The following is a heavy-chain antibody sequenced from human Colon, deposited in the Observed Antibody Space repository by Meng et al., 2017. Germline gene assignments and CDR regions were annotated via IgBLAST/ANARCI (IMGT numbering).Heavy chain of an antibody. CDR1: GFTFSSYW. CDR3: ARDTDWHNFDN. J-gene: IGHJ4*02. D-gene: IGHD3-9*01. CDR2: IGKDGSDI. V-gene: IGHV3-7*01. Sequence: GASLKISCAASGFTFSSYWMTWVRQAPGKGLEWVANIGKDGSDIYSADSVKGRFTISRDNAKNSLHLQLTSLRVEDTAVYFCARDTDWHNFDNWGQGTLVTVSS.